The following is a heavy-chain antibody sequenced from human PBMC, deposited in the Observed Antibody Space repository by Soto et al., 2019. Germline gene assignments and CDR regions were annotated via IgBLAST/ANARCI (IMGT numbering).Heavy chain of an antibody. Sequence: GGSLRLSCLASGFTFSDFAMTWVRHVPGRGLEWVASLGGAGGSTYYAESVRGRFSISRDDSQNTLFLQMKRLTVDDTAIYYCAAPRDEYGSGVSWFTYGMDIWGQGTTVTVSS. D-gene: IGHD3-10*01. J-gene: IGHJ6*02. CDR1: GFTFSDFA. CDR3: AAPRDEYGSGVSWFTYGMDI. CDR2: LGGAGGST. V-gene: IGHV3-23*01.